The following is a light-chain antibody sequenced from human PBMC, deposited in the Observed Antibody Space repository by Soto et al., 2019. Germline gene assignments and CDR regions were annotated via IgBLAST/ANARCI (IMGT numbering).Light chain of an antibody. Sequence: DIQMTQSPSSLSASVGDRVTITCRASQGISNYLASYEQKPGKVPKLLIYAASTLHSGIPARFSGSGSGTDFTLTISSLPPEDVATYYCQHYNSAPPFTFGPATNVDIK. CDR1: QGISNY. CDR3: QHYNSAPPFT. V-gene: IGKV1-27*01. J-gene: IGKJ3*01. CDR2: AAS.